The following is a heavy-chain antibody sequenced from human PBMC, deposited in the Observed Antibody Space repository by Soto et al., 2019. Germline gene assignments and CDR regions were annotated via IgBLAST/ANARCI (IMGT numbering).Heavy chain of an antibody. CDR2: IFSSGST. D-gene: IGHD2-21*02. J-gene: IGHJ5*02. CDR1: GGALTDYA. Sequence: LATLSLTSTVSGGALTDYAWVWIRQHAVKGLEWIGRIFSSGSTNYNPSLKGRITMSLDTSKNQFSLKLNSATATDTAVYFCARDQGVVVTADNWFDPWGQGILVTVSS. CDR3: ARDQGVVVTADNWFDP. V-gene: IGHV4-4*07.